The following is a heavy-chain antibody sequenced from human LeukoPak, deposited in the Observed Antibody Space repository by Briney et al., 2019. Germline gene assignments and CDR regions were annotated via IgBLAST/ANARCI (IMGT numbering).Heavy chain of an antibody. CDR1: GDSISSYY. Sequence: SETLSLTCTVSGDSISSYYWNSIRQPPGKGLEWIGYIYYSGSTNYNPSLKSRVTISVDTSKNQFSLKLSSVTAADTAVYYCARSLYYYGSDSFDIWGQGTMVTVSS. J-gene: IGHJ3*02. V-gene: IGHV4-59*01. CDR2: IYYSGST. CDR3: ARSLYYYGSDSFDI. D-gene: IGHD3-10*01.